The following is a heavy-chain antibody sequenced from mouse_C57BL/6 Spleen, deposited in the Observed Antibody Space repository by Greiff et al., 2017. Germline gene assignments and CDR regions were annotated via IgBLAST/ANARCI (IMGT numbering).Heavy chain of an antibody. CDR3: ASGLELGGFFAY. D-gene: IGHD4-1*01. Sequence: VQLVESGAELVRPGASVKLSCKASGYTFTDYYINWVKQRPGQGLEWIARIYPGSGNTYYNEKFKGKATLTAEKSSSTAYMQLSSLTSEDSAVYFCASGLELGGFFAYWGQGTLVTVSA. CDR2: IYPGSGNT. CDR1: GYTFTDYY. J-gene: IGHJ3*01. V-gene: IGHV1-76*01.